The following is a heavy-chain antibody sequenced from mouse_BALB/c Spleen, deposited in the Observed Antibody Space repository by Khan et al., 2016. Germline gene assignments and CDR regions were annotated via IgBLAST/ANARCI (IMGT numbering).Heavy chain of an antibody. CDR3: VRRYYDGYYGFAY. Sequence: VQLQQSGAEFVKPGASVKLSCTASGFNIKDTYIHWVKQSPEQGLEWIGGIDPANGNTKFDPKFQGKATITTDTSSNTAYLQPSSLTSDDTAVYYCVRRYYDGYYGFAYWGQGTLVTVS. J-gene: IGHJ3*01. V-gene: IGHV14-3*02. CDR2: IDPANGNT. CDR1: GFNIKDTY. D-gene: IGHD2-3*01.